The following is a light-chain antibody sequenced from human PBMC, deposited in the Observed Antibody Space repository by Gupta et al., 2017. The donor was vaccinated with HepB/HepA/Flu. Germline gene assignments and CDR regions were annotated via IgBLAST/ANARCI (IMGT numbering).Light chain of an antibody. J-gene: IGKJ4*01. CDR1: QSVSSY. V-gene: IGKV3-11*01. CDR3: QDRSNSNT. Sequence: EIVLTQSPATLSLSPGERATRSCRASQSVSSYLAWYQRKPGQPPRLIIYDASNSATGIPARFSGSGSEKDYTLTSIGREYGDFAVYYGQDRSNSNTFGGGTKVEIK. CDR2: DAS.